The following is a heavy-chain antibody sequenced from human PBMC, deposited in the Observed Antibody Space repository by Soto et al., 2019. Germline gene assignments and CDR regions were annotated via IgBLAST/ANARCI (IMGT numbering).Heavy chain of an antibody. V-gene: IGHV3-30-3*01. CDR3: ARGDREDIAVVVGARPGEYGVDV. D-gene: IGHD2-15*01. CDR2: ISYDGSNK. CDR1: GFTFRSYA. J-gene: IGHJ6*02. Sequence: QVQLVESGGGVVQPGRSLRLSCAASGFTFRSYAMHWVRQAPGKGLECVAVISYDGSNKFYRDSVKGRFTISRDNSKNTLYLQINSLRYEDTAVYYCARGDREDIAVVVGARPGEYGVDVWGQGTTFTFSS.